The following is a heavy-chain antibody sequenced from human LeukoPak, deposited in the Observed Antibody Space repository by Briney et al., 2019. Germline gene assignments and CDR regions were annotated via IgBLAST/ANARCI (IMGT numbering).Heavy chain of an antibody. CDR1: GYTLTELS. D-gene: IGHD3-10*01. CDR3: ATGGRGGYYYGSGTDY. V-gene: IGHV1-24*01. Sequence: ASVKVSCEVSGYTLTELSMHWVRQAPGKGLEWMGGFDPEDGETIYAQKFQGRVTMTEDTSTDTAYMELSSLRSEDTAVYYCATGGRGGYYYGSGTDYWGQGTLVTVSS. J-gene: IGHJ4*02. CDR2: FDPEDGET.